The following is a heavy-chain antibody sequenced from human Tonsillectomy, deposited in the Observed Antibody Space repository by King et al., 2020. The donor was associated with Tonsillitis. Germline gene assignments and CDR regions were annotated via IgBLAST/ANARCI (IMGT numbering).Heavy chain of an antibody. V-gene: IGHV4-61*01. CDR1: GASVSSGSYY. CDR2: IYYSGST. Sequence: VQLQESGPGLVKPSETLSLTCTVSGASVSSGSYYWSWIRQPPGKGLEWIGYIYYSGSTNYNPYLKSRVTISLDTSKNQFYLMRSSVTAAATAVFYCARLARVALVSTNPYYHAMDVWGQGTTVTVSS. D-gene: IGHD2-15*01. J-gene: IGHJ6*02. CDR3: ARLARVALVSTNPYYHAMDV.